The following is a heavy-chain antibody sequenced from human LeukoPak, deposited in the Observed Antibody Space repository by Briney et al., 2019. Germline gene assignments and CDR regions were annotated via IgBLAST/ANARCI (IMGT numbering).Heavy chain of an antibody. D-gene: IGHD6-19*01. CDR3: AAESERWLVRS. CDR2: IYYSGST. CDR1: GGSFSGYY. Sequence: SETLSLTCAVYGGSFSGYYWSWIRQPPGKGLEWIGSIYYSGSTYYNPSLKSRVAISVDTSKNQFSLKLSSVTTADTAVYYCAAESERWLVRSWGQGTLVTVSS. J-gene: IGHJ4*02. V-gene: IGHV4-34*01.